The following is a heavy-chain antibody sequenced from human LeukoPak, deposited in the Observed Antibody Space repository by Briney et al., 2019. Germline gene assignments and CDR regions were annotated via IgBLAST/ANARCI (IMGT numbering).Heavy chain of an antibody. CDR2: INPTSGCT. V-gene: IGHV1-2*02. Sequence: ASVKVSCKASGYTFSGYYIHWVRQAPGHGLEWMGWINPTSGCTNSSPKFQGRVIMTRDTSISTAYIELSRLRSDDTAVYYCARDHKVRGVIWGELDYWGQGTLVILSA. J-gene: IGHJ4*02. CDR1: GYTFSGYY. D-gene: IGHD3-10*01. CDR3: ARDHKVRGVIWGELDY.